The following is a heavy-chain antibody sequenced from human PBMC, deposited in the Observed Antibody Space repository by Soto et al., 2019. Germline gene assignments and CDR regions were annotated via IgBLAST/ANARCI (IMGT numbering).Heavy chain of an antibody. J-gene: IGHJ6*02. CDR3: ATAPHYYYYGMDV. CDR2: ISYDGSNK. V-gene: IGHV3-30-3*01. CDR1: GFTFSSYA. Sequence: QVQLVESGGGVVQPGRSLRLSCAASGFTFSSYAMHWVRQAPGKGLEWVAVISYDGSNKYYADSVKGRFTISRDNSKNTLYLQMNSLRAEDTAVYYCATAPHYYYYGMDVWGQGTTVTVSS.